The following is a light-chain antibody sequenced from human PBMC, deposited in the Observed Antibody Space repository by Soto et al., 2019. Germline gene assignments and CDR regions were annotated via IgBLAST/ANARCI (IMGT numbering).Light chain of an antibody. V-gene: IGLV6-57*04. Sequence: NFMLTQPHSVSESPGKTLSISCTRSSGSIANNYVQWYQQRPGSAPTTVIYENNQRLSGVPDRFSGSTDGSSNSASLTISGLQTEDEADYYGQSYDSDFVVFGGGTKLTVL. CDR1: SGSIANNY. CDR3: QSYDSDFVV. CDR2: ENN. J-gene: IGLJ2*01.